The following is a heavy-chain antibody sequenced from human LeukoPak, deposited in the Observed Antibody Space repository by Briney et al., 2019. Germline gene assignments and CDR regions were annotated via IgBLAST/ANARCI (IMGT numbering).Heavy chain of an antibody. D-gene: IGHD5-12*01. CDR3: ASDIVATSGDF. V-gene: IGHV3-11*01. CDR2: ITSSGADI. CDR1: GFTFSDYY. J-gene: IGHJ4*02. Sequence: GGSLRLSCAASGFTFSDYYMSWIRQAPGKGLEWAAYITSSGADIYYADSVKGRFTISRDNAKNALFLRMNSLRVEDTATYYCASDIVATSGDFWGQGTLVGVSS.